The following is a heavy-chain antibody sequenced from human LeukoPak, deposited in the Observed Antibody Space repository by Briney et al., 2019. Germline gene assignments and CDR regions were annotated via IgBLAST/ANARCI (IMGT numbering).Heavy chain of an antibody. CDR3: TRDQTPYY. CDR2: IRSKTYGGTP. V-gene: IGHV3-49*04. Sequence: GGSLRLSCTASGFTFGDYAMTWVRQAPGKGLEWVGFIRSKTYGGTPEYAASVKGRFTISRDDSKGIAYLQMNSLKTEDTAVYYCTRDQTPYYWGQGTLVTVSS. J-gene: IGHJ4*02. CDR1: GFTFGDYA.